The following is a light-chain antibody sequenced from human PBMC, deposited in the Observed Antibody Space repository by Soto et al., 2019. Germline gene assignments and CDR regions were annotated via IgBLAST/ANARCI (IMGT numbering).Light chain of an antibody. J-gene: IGKJ1*01. CDR2: KAS. V-gene: IGKV1-5*03. Sequence: IPMTQTTSTLSASVRDRVTITCRASQSIGSWLAWYQQKPGKAPKLLIYKASTLKSGVPSRFSGTGSGTEFTFSITSLQPEDIGTYYCLQCFMGWTFGQGGIVDIK. CDR1: QSIGSW. CDR3: LQCFMGWT.